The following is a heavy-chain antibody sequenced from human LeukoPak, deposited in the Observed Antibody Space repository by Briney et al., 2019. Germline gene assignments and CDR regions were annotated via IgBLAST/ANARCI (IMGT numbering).Heavy chain of an antibody. CDR2: IYYSGST. CDR1: GGSISSGGYY. V-gene: IGHV4-31*03. D-gene: IGHD4-11*01. CDR3: AREEGTVTTRGWFDP. J-gene: IGHJ5*02. Sequence: PSQTLSLTCTVSGGSISSGGYYWSWIRQHPGKGLEWIGYIYYSGSTYYNPSLKSRVTISVDTSKNQFSLKLSSVTAADTAVYYRAREEGTVTTRGWFDPWGQGTLVTVSS.